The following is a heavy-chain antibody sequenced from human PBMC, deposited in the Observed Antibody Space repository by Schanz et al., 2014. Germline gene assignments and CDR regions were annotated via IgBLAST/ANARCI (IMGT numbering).Heavy chain of an antibody. D-gene: IGHD3-9*01. CDR1: GYTFTSYG. Sequence: QGQLVQSGAEVKKPGASVKVSCKASGYTFTSYGITWVRQAPGQGLEWMGWMNSKTGNTGYAQRFQGRVTMTADKSTSTVYMEVSGLRSEDTAVYYCAKVDRTRYYAMDVWGKGPRSPSPQ. CDR2: MNSKTGNT. J-gene: IGHJ6*01. V-gene: IGHV1-18*01. CDR3: AKVDRTRYYAMDV.